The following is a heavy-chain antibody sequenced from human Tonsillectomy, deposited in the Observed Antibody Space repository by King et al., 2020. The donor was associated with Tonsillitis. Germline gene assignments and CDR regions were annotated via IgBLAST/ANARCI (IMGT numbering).Heavy chain of an antibody. CDR3: ARDRQGLAELSETYYFDY. V-gene: IGHV3-21*01. CDR1: GFTFSNYS. D-gene: IGHD3-16*02. J-gene: IGHJ4*02. Sequence: VQLVESGGGQVKPGGSLRLSCAASGFTFSNYSMNWVRQAPGKGLEWVSYISSSSSSIYYADSVKGRFTISRDNAQNPLYLQMHSLRAEDTAVYYCARDRQGLAELSETYYFDYWGQGTLVTVSS. CDR2: ISSSSSSI.